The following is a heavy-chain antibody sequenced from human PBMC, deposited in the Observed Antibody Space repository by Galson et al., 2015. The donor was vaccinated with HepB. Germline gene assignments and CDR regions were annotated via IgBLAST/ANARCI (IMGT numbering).Heavy chain of an antibody. CDR1: GFTFSSYW. Sequence: SLRLSCAASGFTFSSYWMSWVRQAPGKGLEWVANIKQDGSEKYYVDSVKGRFTISRDNAKNSLYLQMNSLRAEDTAVYYCARVAYYYYYGMDVWGQGTTVTVSS. CDR2: IKQDGSEK. CDR3: ARVAYYYYYGMDV. J-gene: IGHJ6*02. V-gene: IGHV3-7*03.